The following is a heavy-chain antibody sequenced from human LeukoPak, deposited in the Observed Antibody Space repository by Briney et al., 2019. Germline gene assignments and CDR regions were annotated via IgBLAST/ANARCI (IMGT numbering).Heavy chain of an antibody. Sequence: GSLRLSCAASGFTFSDYYMSWIRQSPGKGLEWIGYIYYSGSTNYNPSLKSRVTISVDTSKNQFSLKLSSVTAADTAVYYCARSGKWGYFDLWGRGTLVTVSS. D-gene: IGHD3-10*01. CDR2: IYYSGST. V-gene: IGHV4-59*08. CDR1: GFTFSDYY. CDR3: ARSGKWGYFDL. J-gene: IGHJ2*01.